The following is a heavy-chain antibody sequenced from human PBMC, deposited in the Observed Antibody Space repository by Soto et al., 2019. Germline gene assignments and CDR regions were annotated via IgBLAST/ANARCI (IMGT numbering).Heavy chain of an antibody. CDR1: GGSISSYY. Sequence: QVQLQESGPGLVKPSETLSLTCTVSGGSISSYYWSWIRQPPGKGLEWIGFIFYSGSTSYNPSLKIRVPISIDTSEYQFSLKLNSVTAADAAVYYCASMIGDPVLSFDSWGQGTLVAVSS. V-gene: IGHV4-59*01. J-gene: IGHJ5*01. D-gene: IGHD3-10*02. CDR2: IFYSGST. CDR3: ASMIGDPVLSFDS.